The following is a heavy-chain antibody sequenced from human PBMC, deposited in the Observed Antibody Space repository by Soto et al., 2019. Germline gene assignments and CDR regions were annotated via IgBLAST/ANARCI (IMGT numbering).Heavy chain of an antibody. Sequence: GGSLRLSCAASGFTFSSYSMNWVRQAPGKGLEWVSSISSSSSIIYYADSVKGRFTISRDKAKNSLYLQMNTLRDEDTAVYYCARAITTVTGFDYWGQGALVTVPS. CDR1: GFTFSSYS. CDR2: ISSSSSII. D-gene: IGHD4-4*01. J-gene: IGHJ4*02. V-gene: IGHV3-48*02. CDR3: ARAITTVTGFDY.